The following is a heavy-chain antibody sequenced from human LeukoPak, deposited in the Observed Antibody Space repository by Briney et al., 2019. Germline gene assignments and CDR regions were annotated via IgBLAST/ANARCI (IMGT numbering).Heavy chain of an antibody. CDR2: ISGSGGST. D-gene: IGHD3-10*01. J-gene: IGHJ5*02. CDR1: GFTFSSYA. V-gene: IGHV3-23*01. CDR3: AKDKSFGLRWFGELLS. Sequence: GGSLRLSCAASGFTFSSYAMSWVRQAPGKGLEWVSAISGSGGSTYYADSVKGRFTISRDNSKNTLYLQMNSLRAEDTAVYYCAKDKSFGLRWFGELLSWGEGTLVTVSS.